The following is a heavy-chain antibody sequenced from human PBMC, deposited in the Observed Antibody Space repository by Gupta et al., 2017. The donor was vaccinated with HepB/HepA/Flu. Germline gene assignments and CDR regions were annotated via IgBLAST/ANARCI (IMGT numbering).Heavy chain of an antibody. CDR1: GGTLRRYA. CDR3: ARDVGSGSYLD. Sequence: HVQLVQPGAEVKKPGSSVKVSCKASGGTLRRYAVRWVRQAPGQGLEWMGGIIPIFGTANYAQKFQGRVTITADESTSTAYMELSSLRSEDTAVYYCARDVGSGSYLDWGQGTLVTVSS. V-gene: IGHV1-69*01. CDR2: IIPIFGTA. D-gene: IGHD3-10*01. J-gene: IGHJ4*02.